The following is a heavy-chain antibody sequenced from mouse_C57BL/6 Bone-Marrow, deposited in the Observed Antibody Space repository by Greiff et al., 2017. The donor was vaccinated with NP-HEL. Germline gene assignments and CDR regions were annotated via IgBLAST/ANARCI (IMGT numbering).Heavy chain of an antibody. CDR3: AREYGSSPWFAD. V-gene: IGHV1-54*01. J-gene: IGHJ3*01. D-gene: IGHD1-1*01. CDR2: INPGSGGT. CDR1: GYAFTNYL. Sequence: QVQLQQSGAELVRPGTSVKVSCKASGYAFTNYLIEWVKQRPGQGLEWIGVINPGSGGTNYNEKFKGKATLTADKSSSTAYMQLSSLTSEDSAVYFCAREYGSSPWFADWGQGTLVTVSA.